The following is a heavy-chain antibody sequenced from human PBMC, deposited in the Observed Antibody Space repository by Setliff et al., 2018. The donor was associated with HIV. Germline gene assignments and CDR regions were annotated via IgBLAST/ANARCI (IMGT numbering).Heavy chain of an antibody. CDR1: GDSISRSYYY. V-gene: IGHV4-39*07. CDR3: ARGEFYCGTDCYWSSFDY. J-gene: IGHJ4*02. Sequence: PSETLSLTCTVSGDSISRSYYYWAWIRQPPGKGLGWIGSIDYNEITYYNPSLRSRVTISVDTSKNHYSLMMSSVTAADTAVYYCARGEFYCGTDCYWSSFDYWGQGILVTVSS. CDR2: IDYNEIT. D-gene: IGHD2-21*02.